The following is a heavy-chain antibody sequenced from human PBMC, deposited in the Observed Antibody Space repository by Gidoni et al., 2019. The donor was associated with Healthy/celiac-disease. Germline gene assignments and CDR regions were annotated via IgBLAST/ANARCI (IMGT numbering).Heavy chain of an antibody. CDR2: IWYDGSNK. CDR3: ARDWTLPPYAFDI. J-gene: IGHJ3*02. V-gene: IGHV3-33*01. D-gene: IGHD3-3*01. Sequence: WVRQAPGKGLEWVAVIWYDGSNKYYADSVKGRFTISRDNSKNTLYLQMNSLRAEDTAVYYCARDWTLPPYAFDIWGQGTMVTVSS.